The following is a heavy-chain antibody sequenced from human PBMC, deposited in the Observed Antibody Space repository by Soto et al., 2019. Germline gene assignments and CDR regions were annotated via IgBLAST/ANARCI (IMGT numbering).Heavy chain of an antibody. CDR1: GGSISSDNW. D-gene: IGHD2-2*01. V-gene: IGHV4-4*02. Sequence: QVELQESGPGLVKPSGNLALTCAVSGGSISSDNWWSWVRQSPGKGLEWIGEIYPSGNTNYNPSFRSRVAISIDKSKNQFSLELRFVTAADTAVYFCARDSKPNLYYWGQGTLVTVSS. CDR3: ARDSKPNLYY. J-gene: IGHJ4*02. CDR2: IYPSGNT.